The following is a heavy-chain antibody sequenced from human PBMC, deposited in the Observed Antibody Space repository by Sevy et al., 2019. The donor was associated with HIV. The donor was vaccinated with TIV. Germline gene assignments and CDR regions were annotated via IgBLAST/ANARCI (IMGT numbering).Heavy chain of an antibody. CDR1: GFTVSSVY. D-gene: IGHD3-16*01. Sequence: GGSLRLSCAASGFTVSSVYINWVRQAPGKGLEWVSVIYSGGSTYYADSVKGRFTISRDNSKNTRYLQMSSLRVEDTAVYYCARDWGVGNYRAMDVWGQGTTVTVSS. CDR2: IYSGGST. V-gene: IGHV3-53*01. J-gene: IGHJ6*02. CDR3: ARDWGVGNYRAMDV.